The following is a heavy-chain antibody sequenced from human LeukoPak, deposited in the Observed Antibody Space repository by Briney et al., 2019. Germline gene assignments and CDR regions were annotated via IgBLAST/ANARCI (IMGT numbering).Heavy chain of an antibody. CDR2: INTDGSST. Sequence: GGSLRLSCAASGFTFSSYWMHWVRQVPGEGLVWVSRINTDGSSTSYADSVKGRFTISRDNAKNTLYLQMNSLRAEDTAVYYCARDPGSSGYADYWGQGTLVTVSS. CDR3: ARDPGSSGYADY. CDR1: GFTFSSYW. V-gene: IGHV3-74*01. J-gene: IGHJ4*02. D-gene: IGHD3-22*01.